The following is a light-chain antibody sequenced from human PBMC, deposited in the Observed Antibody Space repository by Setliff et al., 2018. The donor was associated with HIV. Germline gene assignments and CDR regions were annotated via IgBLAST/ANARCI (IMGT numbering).Light chain of an antibody. CDR1: SSDVRAYNY. CDR3: SSYTSSSTSV. V-gene: IGLV2-14*01. J-gene: IGLJ1*01. Sequence: QSVLTQPASVSGSPGQSITISCTGTSSDVRAYNYVSWYQQHPGKAPKLMIYDVSKRPSGVSTRFSGSKSGNTASLTISGLQAEDEADYYCSSYTSSSTSVFGTGTKVTV. CDR2: DVS.